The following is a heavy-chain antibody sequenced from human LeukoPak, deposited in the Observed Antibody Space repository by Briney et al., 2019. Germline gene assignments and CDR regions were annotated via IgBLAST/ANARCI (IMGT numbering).Heavy chain of an antibody. Sequence: SETLSLTCTVSGGSISSSSYYWGWFRQPPGKGLEWIGSIYYSGSTYSTPSLKGRVTISVDTSMNQFSLKLSSVTAADTAVFYCAGQAKGGYNWFDPWGQGTLVTVSS. D-gene: IGHD3-16*01. CDR3: AGQAKGGYNWFDP. CDR2: IYYSGST. J-gene: IGHJ5*02. V-gene: IGHV4-39*01. CDR1: GGSISSSSYY.